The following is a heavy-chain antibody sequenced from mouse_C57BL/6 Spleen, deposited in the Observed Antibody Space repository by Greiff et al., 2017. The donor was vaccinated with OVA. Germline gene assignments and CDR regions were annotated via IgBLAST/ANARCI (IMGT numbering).Heavy chain of an antibody. CDR1: GYTFTSYW. CDR2: IDPSDSYT. V-gene: IGHV1-50*01. Sequence: VQLQQPGAELVKPGASVKLSCKASGYTFTSYWMQWVKQRPGQGLEWIGEIDPSDSYTNYNQKFKGKATLTVDTSSSTAYMQLSSLTSEDSAVYYCARQLRLRTWFAYWGQGTLVTVSA. CDR3: ARQLRLRTWFAY. D-gene: IGHD3-2*02. J-gene: IGHJ3*01.